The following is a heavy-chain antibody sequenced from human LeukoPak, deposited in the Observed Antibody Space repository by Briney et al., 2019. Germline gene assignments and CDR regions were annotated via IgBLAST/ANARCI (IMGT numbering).Heavy chain of an antibody. CDR1: GGPFSGCY. D-gene: IGHD3-3*01. Sequence: SETLSLTCAVYGGPFSGCYWSWIRQPPGKGLEWIGEINHSGSTNYNPSLKSRVTISVDTSKNQFSLKLSSVTAADTAVYYCARVSDFWSGTNWFDPWGQGTLVTVSS. CDR3: ARVSDFWSGTNWFDP. J-gene: IGHJ5*02. CDR2: INHSGST. V-gene: IGHV4-34*01.